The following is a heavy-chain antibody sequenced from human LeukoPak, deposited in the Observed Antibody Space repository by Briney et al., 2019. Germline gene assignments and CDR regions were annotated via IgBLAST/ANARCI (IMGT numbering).Heavy chain of an antibody. J-gene: IGHJ6*03. CDR2: INHSGST. D-gene: IGHD2-21*02. V-gene: IGHV4-34*01. CDR1: GGSFSGCY. CDR3: ARRVVTATPARYYYYMDV. Sequence: SETLSLTSAVYGGSFSGCYWSWIRQPPGKGLEWIGEINHSGSTNYNPSLKSRVTISVDTSKNQFSLKLSSVTAADTAVYYCARRVVTATPARYYYYMDVWGKGTTVTVSS.